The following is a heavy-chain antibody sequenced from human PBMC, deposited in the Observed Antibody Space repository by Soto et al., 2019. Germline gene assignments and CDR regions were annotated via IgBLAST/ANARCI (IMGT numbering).Heavy chain of an antibody. CDR3: ARTAYYYGMDV. CDR1: GGSISSYY. V-gene: IGHV4-59*01. Sequence: SSETLSLTCTVSGGSISSYYWSWIRQPPGKGLEWIGYIYYSGSTNYNPSLKSRVTISVDTSKNQFSLKLSSVTAADTAVYYCARTAYYYGMDVWGQVTKVTVS. CDR2: IYYSGST. J-gene: IGHJ6*02.